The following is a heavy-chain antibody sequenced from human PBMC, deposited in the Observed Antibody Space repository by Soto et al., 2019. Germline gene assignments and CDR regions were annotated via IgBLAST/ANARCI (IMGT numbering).Heavy chain of an antibody. CDR1: GFTFSSYA. J-gene: IGHJ4*02. CDR2: ISGSGGST. D-gene: IGHD2-15*01. CDR3: EQATPGVAYGANDY. Sequence: PGGSLRLSCAGSGFTFSSYAMSWVRQAPGKGLEWVSAISGSGGSTYYADSVKGRFTISRDNSKNTLYLQMNSLRAEDTAVYYCEQATPGVAYGANDYWGQGTLVTVSS. V-gene: IGHV3-23*01.